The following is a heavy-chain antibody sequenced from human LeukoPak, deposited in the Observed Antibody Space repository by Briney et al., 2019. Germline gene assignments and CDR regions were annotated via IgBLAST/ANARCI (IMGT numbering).Heavy chain of an antibody. CDR2: IYYSGST. Sequence: SETLSLTCAVYGGSFSGYYWSWIRQPPGKGLEWIGYIYYSGSTYYNPSLKSRVTISVDTSKNQFSLKLSSVTAADTAVYYCARELRYCSGGSCYRAFDYWGQGTLVTVSS. CDR1: GGSFSGYY. V-gene: IGHV4-34*09. D-gene: IGHD2-15*01. J-gene: IGHJ4*02. CDR3: ARELRYCSGGSCYRAFDY.